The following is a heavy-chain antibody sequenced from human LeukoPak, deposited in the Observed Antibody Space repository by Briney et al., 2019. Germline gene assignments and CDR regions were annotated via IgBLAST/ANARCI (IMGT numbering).Heavy chain of an antibody. CDR3: ARGMGYSYGHPQGAFDI. J-gene: IGHJ3*02. Sequence: ASVKVSCKASGYTFTSYDINWVRQATGQGLEWMGWMSAYNGKTNYAHSLQGRVTVTADTSTSTAYMELRSLRSEDTAVYYCARGMGYSYGHPQGAFDIWGQGTMVTVSS. D-gene: IGHD5-18*01. V-gene: IGHV1-18*01. CDR1: GYTFTSYD. CDR2: MSAYNGKT.